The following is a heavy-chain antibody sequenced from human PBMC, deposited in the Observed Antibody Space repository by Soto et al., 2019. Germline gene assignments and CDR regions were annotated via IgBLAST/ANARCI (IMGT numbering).Heavy chain of an antibody. CDR3: AREDIVVVPAAIPSDVYYYGMDV. CDR2: ISYDGSNK. CDR1: GFTFSSCA. J-gene: IGHJ6*02. V-gene: IGHV3-30-3*01. Sequence: QVQLVESGGGVVQPGRSLRLSCAASGFTFSSCAMHWVRQAPGKGLEWVAVISYDGSNKYYADSVKGRFTISRDNSKNTLYLQMNSLRAEDTAVYYCAREDIVVVPAAIPSDVYYYGMDVWGQGTTVTVSS. D-gene: IGHD2-2*02.